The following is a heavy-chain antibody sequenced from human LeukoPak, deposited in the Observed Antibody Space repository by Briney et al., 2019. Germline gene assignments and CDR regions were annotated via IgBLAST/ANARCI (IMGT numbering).Heavy chain of an antibody. V-gene: IGHV3-7*01. CDR3: ARVRVGEDDERGNY. J-gene: IGHJ4*02. Sequence: PGGSLRLSCVASGLTFSRYWMSWVRQAPGKGPEWLANIKTDGTETNYVDSVKGRFTISRDNAKNSLYLQMNSLRGEDTAMYYCARVRVGEDDERGNYWGQGTLVTVSS. CDR1: GLTFSRYW. CDR2: IKTDGTET. D-gene: IGHD1-1*01.